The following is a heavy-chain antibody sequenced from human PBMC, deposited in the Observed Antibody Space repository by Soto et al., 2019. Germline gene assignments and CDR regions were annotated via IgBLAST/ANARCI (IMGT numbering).Heavy chain of an antibody. CDR1: GFTFSSYA. D-gene: IGHD1-26*01. J-gene: IGHJ6*02. CDR3: AKSWGANYYYYGMDV. V-gene: IGHV3-23*01. CDR2: ISGSGGST. Sequence: GSLRLSCAASGFTFSSYAMSWVRQAPGKGLEWVSAISGSGGSTYYADSVKGRFTISRDNSKNTLYLQMNSLRAEDTAVYYCAKSWGANYYYYGMDVWGQGTTVTVSS.